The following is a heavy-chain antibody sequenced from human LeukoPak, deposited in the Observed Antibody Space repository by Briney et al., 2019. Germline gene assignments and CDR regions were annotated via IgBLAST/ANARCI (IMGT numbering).Heavy chain of an antibody. CDR2: ISGSGGST. CDR3: ARRGDYRNFDY. J-gene: IGHJ4*02. CDR1: GFTFSNYA. V-gene: IGHV3-23*01. D-gene: IGHD4-17*01. Sequence: GESLRLSCAASGFTFSNYAVSWVRQAPGKGLEWVSTISGSGGSTYYPDSVKGRFTISRDKSKNTVYLQMNSLRAEDAAAYYCARRGDYRNFDYWGQGTLVTVSS.